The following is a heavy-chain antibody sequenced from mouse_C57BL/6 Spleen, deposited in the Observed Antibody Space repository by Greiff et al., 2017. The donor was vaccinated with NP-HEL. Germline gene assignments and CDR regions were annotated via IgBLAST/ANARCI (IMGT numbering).Heavy chain of an antibody. Sequence: VQLQQSGAELVRPGTSVKVSCKASGYAFTNYLIEWVKQRPGQGLEWIGVINPGSGGTNYNEKFKGKATLTADKSSSTAYMQLSSLTSEDSAVYFCARGDYDAFDYWGQGTTLTVSS. J-gene: IGHJ2*01. V-gene: IGHV1-54*01. D-gene: IGHD2-4*01. CDR2: INPGSGGT. CDR1: GYAFTNYL. CDR3: ARGDYDAFDY.